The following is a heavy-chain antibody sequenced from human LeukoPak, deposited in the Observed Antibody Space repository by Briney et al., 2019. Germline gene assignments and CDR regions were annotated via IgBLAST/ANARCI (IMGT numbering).Heavy chain of an antibody. V-gene: IGHV3-21*01. CDR2: ISSTSRYI. CDR1: GFTFSDYI. Sequence: GGSLRLSCAASGFTFSDYIMTWVRQAPGKGLEWVSSISSTSRYINYADSVQGRVTISRDNPKNSLYLQMNSLRADDTAVYYCARDRYCSSSSGYLQDYWGQGTLVTVSS. J-gene: IGHJ4*02. D-gene: IGHD2-2*01. CDR3: ARDRYCSSSSGYLQDY.